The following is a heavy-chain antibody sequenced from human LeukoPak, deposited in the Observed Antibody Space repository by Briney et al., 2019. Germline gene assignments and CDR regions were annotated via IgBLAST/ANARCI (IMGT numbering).Heavy chain of an antibody. CDR2: IYYSGST. V-gene: IGHV4-34*01. J-gene: IGHJ4*02. CDR1: GGSFSGYY. CDR3: ARTPRGIVVVPAAHLDY. D-gene: IGHD2-2*01. Sequence: SETLSLTCAVYGGSFSGYYWGWIRQPPGKGLEWIRCIYYSGSTYYNPSLKSRVTISVDTSKNQFSLKLSSVTAADTAVYYCARTPRGIVVVPAAHLDYWGQGTLVTVSS.